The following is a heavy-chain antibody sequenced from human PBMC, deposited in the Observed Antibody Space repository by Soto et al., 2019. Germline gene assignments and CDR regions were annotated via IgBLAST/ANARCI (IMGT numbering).Heavy chain of an antibody. D-gene: IGHD3-9*01. CDR1: GFTFSVYA. J-gene: IGHJ4*02. CDR2: ISGSGGST. V-gene: IGHV3-23*01. CDR3: AKPLTTGYYFPFDY. Sequence: GGSLRLSCAASGFTFSVYAMSWVRQPPGKGLEWVSTISGSGGSTYYADSVKGRFIISRDNSKNTLYLQMNSLRAEDTAVYYCAKPLTTGYYFPFDYWGQGTLVTVS.